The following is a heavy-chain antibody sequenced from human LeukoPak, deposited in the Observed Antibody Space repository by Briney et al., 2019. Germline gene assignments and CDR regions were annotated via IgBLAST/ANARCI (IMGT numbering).Heavy chain of an antibody. CDR1: GGTFSSYD. CDR2: IIPIFGTA. CDR3: ARETIEYSSSYDAFDI. D-gene: IGHD6-6*01. J-gene: IGHJ3*02. Sequence: ASVKVSCKASGGTFSSYDISWVRQAPGQGREWMGGIIPIFGTANYAQKFQGRVTITTDESTSTAYMELSSLRSEHTAVYYCARETIEYSSSYDAFDIWGQGTMVTVSS. V-gene: IGHV1-69*05.